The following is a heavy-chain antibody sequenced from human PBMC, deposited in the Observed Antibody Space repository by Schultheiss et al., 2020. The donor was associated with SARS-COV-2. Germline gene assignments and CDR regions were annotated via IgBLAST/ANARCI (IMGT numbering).Heavy chain of an antibody. V-gene: IGHV4-34*01. CDR3: ARGELGSGGLPDV. CDR2: INHSGRT. D-gene: IGHD3-10*01. CDR1: GGSFSGYY. J-gene: IGHJ6*02. Sequence: SETLSLTCAVYGGSFSGYYWSWIRQPPGKGLEWIGEINHSGRTNYNPSLKSRVTISVDTSKNQFSLKLSSVTAADTAVYYCARGELGSGGLPDVWGQGTTVTVSS.